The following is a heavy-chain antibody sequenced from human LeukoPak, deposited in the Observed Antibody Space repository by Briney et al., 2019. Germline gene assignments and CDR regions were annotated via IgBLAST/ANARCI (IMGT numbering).Heavy chain of an antibody. CDR3: AKQRRPAYYYGSGSAFDT. Sequence: SETLSLTCAVYGGSFSGYYWSWTRQPPGKGLEWIGEINHSGSTNYNPSLKSRVTISVDTSKNQFSLKLSSVTAADTAVYYCAKQRRPAYYYGSGSAFDTWGQGTMVTVSS. CDR1: GGSFSGYY. V-gene: IGHV4-34*01. D-gene: IGHD3-10*01. J-gene: IGHJ3*02. CDR2: INHSGST.